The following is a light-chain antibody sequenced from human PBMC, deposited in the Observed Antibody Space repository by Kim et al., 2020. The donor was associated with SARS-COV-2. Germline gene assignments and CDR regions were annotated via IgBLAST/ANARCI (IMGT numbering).Light chain of an antibody. CDR1: QDISNY. Sequence: PSALSAAVGDRVTSNCQASQDISNYLNWYQQKPGKAPKLLIYDASNLETGVPSRFSGSGSGTDFTFTISSLQPEDIATYYCQQLDTFGQGTKLEI. J-gene: IGKJ2*01. CDR3: QQLDT. V-gene: IGKV1-33*01. CDR2: DAS.